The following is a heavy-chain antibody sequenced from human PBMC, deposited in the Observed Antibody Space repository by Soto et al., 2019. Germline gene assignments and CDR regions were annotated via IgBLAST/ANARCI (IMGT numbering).Heavy chain of an antibody. J-gene: IGHJ6*03. V-gene: IGHV3-74*01. D-gene: IGHD2-2*01. CDR1: GFTFSSYW. CDR2: INSDGSST. CDR3: ARVSWYCSSTSCTTYYYYYYMDV. Sequence: GGSLRLSCAASGFTFSSYWMHWVRQAPGKGLVWVSRINSDGSSTSYADSVKGRFTISRDNAKNTLYLQMNSLRAEDTAVYYCARVSWYCSSTSCTTYYYYYYMDVWGKGTTVTVSS.